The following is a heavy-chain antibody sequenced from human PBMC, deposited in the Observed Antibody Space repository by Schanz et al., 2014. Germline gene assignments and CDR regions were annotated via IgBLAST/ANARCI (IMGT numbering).Heavy chain of an antibody. Sequence: EVKLVESGGGLVQPGGSLRLSCAASGFTFSSYSMNWVRQAPGKGLEWISFISSGGSTIYYADSVRGRFTLSRDNSKNTLYLQMNSLRDEDTAMYYCAKRCSSTSCSHGAFDIWGQGTMVTVSS. D-gene: IGHD2-2*01. CDR1: GFTFSSYS. CDR3: AKRCSSTSCSHGAFDI. J-gene: IGHJ3*02. V-gene: IGHV3-48*02. CDR2: ISSGGSTI.